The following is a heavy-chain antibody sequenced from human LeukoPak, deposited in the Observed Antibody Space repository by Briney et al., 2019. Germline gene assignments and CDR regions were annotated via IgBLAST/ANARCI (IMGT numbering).Heavy chain of an antibody. CDR2: INYSGST. Sequence: SETLSLTCTVSGGSISIYYWSWIRQPPGKGLEWIGYINYSGSTNYNPSLKSRVTISVDTSKNQFSLKLSSVTAADTAVYYCAGASYDSSGVHWGQGPLVTVSS. D-gene: IGHD3-22*01. CDR3: AGASYDSSGVH. V-gene: IGHV4-59*01. J-gene: IGHJ4*02. CDR1: GGSISIYY.